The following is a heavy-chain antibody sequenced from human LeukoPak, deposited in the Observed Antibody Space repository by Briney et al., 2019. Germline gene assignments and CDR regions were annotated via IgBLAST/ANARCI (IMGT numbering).Heavy chain of an antibody. D-gene: IGHD3-10*01. CDR3: ARGNIEDYYGSGSQNWFDP. CDR1: GHTFTSYD. J-gene: IGHJ5*02. V-gene: IGHV1-8*01. Sequence: GASVKVSCKASGHTFTSYDINWVRQATGQGLEWMGWMNPNSGNTGYAQKFQGRVTMTRNTSISTAYMELSSLRSEDTAVYYCARGNIEDYYGSGSQNWFDPWGQGTLVTVSP. CDR2: MNPNSGNT.